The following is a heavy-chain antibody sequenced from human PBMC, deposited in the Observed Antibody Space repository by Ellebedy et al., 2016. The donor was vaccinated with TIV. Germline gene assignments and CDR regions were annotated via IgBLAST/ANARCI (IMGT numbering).Heavy chain of an antibody. CDR2: ISDSGSMI. J-gene: IGHJ6*02. V-gene: IGHV3-11*01. D-gene: IGHD6-19*01. CDR1: GFSSSDYY. CDR3: VRISSGRSFYGMDV. Sequence: GGSLRLSXAASGFSSSDYYMSWIRQAPGKGLEWVSYISDSGSMIHYADSVKGRFTISRDNSKNSLYLQMNNLRAEDTAVYYCVRISSGRSFYGMDVWGQGTTVTVSS.